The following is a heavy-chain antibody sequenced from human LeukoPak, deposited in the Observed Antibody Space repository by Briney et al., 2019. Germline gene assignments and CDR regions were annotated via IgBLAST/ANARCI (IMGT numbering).Heavy chain of an antibody. Sequence: GGSLRLSCAASGFTLSDYYMSWIRQAPGKGLEWVSVIFGNGVKTYYADSLKGRFTISRDNSKSTLYLQMNSLRADDTAVYYCARVGDWSNYFGMDAWGQGTTVSVSS. CDR1: GFTLSDYY. J-gene: IGHJ6*02. CDR2: IFGNGVKT. CDR3: ARVGDWSNYFGMDA. D-gene: IGHD3-16*01. V-gene: IGHV3-23*01.